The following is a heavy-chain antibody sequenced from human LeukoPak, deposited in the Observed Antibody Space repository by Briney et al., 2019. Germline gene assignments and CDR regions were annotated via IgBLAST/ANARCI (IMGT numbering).Heavy chain of an antibody. CDR1: GFTFSAYR. Sequence: GGSLRLSCAASGFTFSAYRMTWVRQAPGKGLEWVANINPDGSEKHYVDSVKGRFTISRDNSKNTLFLQINSLRVDDTAIYYCAGPYIKGPPFDHWGQGTLVTVSS. V-gene: IGHV3-7*01. CDR2: INPDGSEK. J-gene: IGHJ4*02. CDR3: AGPYIKGPPFDH. D-gene: IGHD2-15*01.